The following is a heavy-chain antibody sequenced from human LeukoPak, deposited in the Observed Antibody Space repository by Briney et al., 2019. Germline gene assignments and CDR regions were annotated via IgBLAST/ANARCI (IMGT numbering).Heavy chain of an antibody. Sequence: SEPLSLTCTVSGRSISSYYWSWIQQPPGKGLERIGYIYYSGSTNYNPSLKSRVTISVDTSKNQFSLKLSSVTAADTAVYYCARGAYSYGYLNWFDPWGQGTLVTVSS. V-gene: IGHV4-59*01. J-gene: IGHJ5*02. CDR3: ARGAYSYGYLNWFDP. D-gene: IGHD5-18*01. CDR1: GRSISSYY. CDR2: IYYSGST.